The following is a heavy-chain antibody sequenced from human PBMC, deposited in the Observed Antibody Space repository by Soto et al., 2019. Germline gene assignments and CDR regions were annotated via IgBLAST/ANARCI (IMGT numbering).Heavy chain of an antibody. CDR2: IYPGDSDT. Sequence: PGESLKISCKGSGYSFTSYWIGWVRQMPGKGLEWMGIIYPGDSDTRYSPSFQGQVTISADKSISTAYLQWSSLKASDTAMYYCARGPYYYDSSGYSPAFDIWGQGTMVTVSS. CDR3: ARGPYYYDSSGYSPAFDI. J-gene: IGHJ3*02. V-gene: IGHV5-51*01. CDR1: GYSFTSYW. D-gene: IGHD3-22*01.